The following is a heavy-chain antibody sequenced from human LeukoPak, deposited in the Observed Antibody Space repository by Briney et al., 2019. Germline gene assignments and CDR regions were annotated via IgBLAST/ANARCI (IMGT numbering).Heavy chain of an antibody. CDR3: AREYSGSYPGYYYYGMDV. CDR2: IIPILGIA. V-gene: IGHV1-69*04. Sequence: SVKVSCKASGGTFSSYAISWVRQAPGQGLEWMGRIIPILGIANYAQKFQGRVTITADKSTSTAYMELSSLRSEDTAVYYCAREYSGSYPGYYYYGMDVWGQGTTVTVSS. D-gene: IGHD1-26*01. J-gene: IGHJ6*02. CDR1: GGTFSSYA.